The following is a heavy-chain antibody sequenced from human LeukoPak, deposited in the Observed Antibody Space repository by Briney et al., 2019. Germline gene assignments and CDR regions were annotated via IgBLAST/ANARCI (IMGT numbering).Heavy chain of an antibody. CDR2: INPNSGDT. J-gene: IGHJ4*02. Sequence: GASVKVSCKASGHTFSDYYLHWVRQAPGQGLEWMGWINPNSGDTNSTQKFQGRVTMARGTSSSISYMELRSLTVDDTAVYYCARIVLPGRPKTSCESWGQGTLVTVSS. CDR3: ARIVLPGRPKTSCES. D-gene: IGHD2-21*01. CDR1: GHTFSDYY. V-gene: IGHV1-2*02.